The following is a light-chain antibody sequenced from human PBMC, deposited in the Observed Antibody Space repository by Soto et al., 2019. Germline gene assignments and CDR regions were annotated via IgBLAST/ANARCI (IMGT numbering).Light chain of an antibody. V-gene: IGKV1-39*01. J-gene: IGKJ1*01. CDR2: AAS. Sequence: DIQMTQSPSSLSASVGDRVTITCRASQSISSYLNWYQQKPGKAPKLLTYAASSLQSGVPSRFSGSGSGTDFTLTISSLQPEDFATHYCQQSYSTPVTFGQGTKVDIK. CDR1: QSISSY. CDR3: QQSYSTPVT.